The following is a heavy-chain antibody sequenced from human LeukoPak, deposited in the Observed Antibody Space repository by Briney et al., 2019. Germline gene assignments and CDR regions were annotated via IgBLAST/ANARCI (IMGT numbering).Heavy chain of an antibody. CDR2: INPDGSTT. Sequence: GGSLRLSCAASGFAFSNYWMHWVRQDPGKGLVWVSFINPDGSTTNYADSVRGRFTISRDNAKNALYLQMNSLRAEDTAVYYCAKDLHYGSADYWGQGTLVTVSS. D-gene: IGHD3-10*01. CDR1: GFAFSNYW. CDR3: AKDLHYGSADY. J-gene: IGHJ4*02. V-gene: IGHV3-74*01.